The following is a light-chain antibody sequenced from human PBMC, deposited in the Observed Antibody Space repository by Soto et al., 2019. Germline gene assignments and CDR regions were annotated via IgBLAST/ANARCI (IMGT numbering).Light chain of an antibody. CDR2: DAS. CDR3: QQRSNWPGVT. Sequence: EIVLTQSPATRSLSPGERATLSCRASQSLSSYLAWYQQKPGQAPRLLIYDASNRSTGIPARFSGSGSGTDFTLTISSLEPEDFAVYYCQQRSNWPGVTFGGGTKVDIK. V-gene: IGKV3-11*01. J-gene: IGKJ4*01. CDR1: QSLSSY.